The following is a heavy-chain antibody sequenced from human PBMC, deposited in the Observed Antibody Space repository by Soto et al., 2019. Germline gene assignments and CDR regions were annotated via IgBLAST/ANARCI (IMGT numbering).Heavy chain of an antibody. CDR3: ARGLYGAYGQDF. J-gene: IGHJ4*02. CDR2: VKGDEITT. Sequence: GGSLRLSCAASGFTFSNYWIHWVRQAPGKGLVWVSRVKGDEITTNYADSVKGRFTISRDNAKNTVFLQMHSLRAEDTALYYCARGLYGAYGQDFWGQGILVTVSS. V-gene: IGHV3-74*01. D-gene: IGHD4-17*01. CDR1: GFTFSNYW.